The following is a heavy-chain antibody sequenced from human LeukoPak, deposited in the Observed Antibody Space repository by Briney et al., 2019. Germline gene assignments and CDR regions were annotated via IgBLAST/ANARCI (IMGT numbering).Heavy chain of an antibody. J-gene: IGHJ4*02. CDR1: GYTFTGYY. Sequence: ASVKVSCKASGYTFTGYYMHWVRQAPGQGLEWMGWINPNSGGTNYAQKFQGWVTMTRDTSISTAYMELSRLRSEDTAVYYCARGMVRYSSSSGVPLDLGYWGQGTLVTVSS. CDR3: ARGMVRYSSSSGVPLDLGY. V-gene: IGHV1-2*04. CDR2: INPNSGGT. D-gene: IGHD6-6*01.